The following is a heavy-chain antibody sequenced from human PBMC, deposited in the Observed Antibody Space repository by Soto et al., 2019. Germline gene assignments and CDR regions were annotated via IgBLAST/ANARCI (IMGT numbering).Heavy chain of an antibody. D-gene: IGHD3-3*01. V-gene: IGHV2-5*02. CDR1: GFSLTTSGVG. Sequence: QITLNESGPTQVKPRQTLTLTCTFSGFSLTTSGVGVGWIRQSPGKAPEWLALIYWDDDKRYRPSLKSRLTITKDTSKNQVVLTIADLDPADTATYYCAHRVLRTVFGLVTTTAIYFDFWGQGTPVAVSS. J-gene: IGHJ4*02. CDR3: AHRVLRTVFGLVTTTAIYFDF. CDR2: IYWDDDK.